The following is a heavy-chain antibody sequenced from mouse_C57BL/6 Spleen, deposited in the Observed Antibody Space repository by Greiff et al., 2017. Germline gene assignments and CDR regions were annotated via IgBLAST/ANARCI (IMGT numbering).Heavy chain of an antibody. CDR1: GFPITSGYY. D-gene: IGHD3-2*02. CDR2: ITHSGET. Sequence: VQLQESGPGLVKPSQSLFLTCSITGFPITSGYYWIWIRQSPGKPLEWMGYITHSGETFYNPSLQSPISITRETSKNQFFLQLNSVTTEDTAMYYCAGDSSGYGYFDVWGTGTTVTVSS. V-gene: IGHV12-3*01. CDR3: AGDSSGYGYFDV. J-gene: IGHJ1*03.